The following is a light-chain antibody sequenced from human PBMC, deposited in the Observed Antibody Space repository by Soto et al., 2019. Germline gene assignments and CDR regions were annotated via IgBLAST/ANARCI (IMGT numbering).Light chain of an antibody. CDR1: QSVSGN. J-gene: IGKJ1*01. CDR2: GAS. Sequence: DIVMTQSPATLSVSPGERATLSCRASQSVSGNLAWYQQKPGQAPRLLIYGASTRATGIPARFSGSGSGTEFTLKISSLQSEDFAVYSCQQCNNWPLFGRGTKVDIX. V-gene: IGKV3-15*01. CDR3: QQCNNWPL.